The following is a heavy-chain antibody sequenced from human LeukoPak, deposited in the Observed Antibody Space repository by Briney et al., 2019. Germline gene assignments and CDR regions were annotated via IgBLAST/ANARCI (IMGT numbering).Heavy chain of an antibody. CDR2: INPNSGGT. Sequence: GASVKVSCKASGYTFTGYYMHWVRQAPGQGLEWMGWINPNSGGTNYAQKFQGRVTMTRDTSISTAYMELSRLRSDDTAVYYCAIPGGYCSSTSCYAGGDYYYYMDVWGKGTTVTVSS. CDR3: AIPGGYCSSTSCYAGGDYYYYMDV. V-gene: IGHV1-2*02. CDR1: GYTFTGYY. D-gene: IGHD2-2*01. J-gene: IGHJ6*03.